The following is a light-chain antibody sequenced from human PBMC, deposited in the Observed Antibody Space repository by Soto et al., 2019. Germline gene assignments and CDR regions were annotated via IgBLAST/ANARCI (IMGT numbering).Light chain of an antibody. CDR1: SSNIGAGYD. Sequence: QSVLTQPPSVSGAPGQRVTISCTGSSSNIGAGYDVHWYQQLPGTAPKLLIYGNSNRPSGVPDRFSGSKSGTSASLAITGLQADDEADYYCSSYAGSDIYVFGTGTKVTVL. CDR3: SSYAGSDIYV. CDR2: GNS. J-gene: IGLJ1*01. V-gene: IGLV1-40*01.